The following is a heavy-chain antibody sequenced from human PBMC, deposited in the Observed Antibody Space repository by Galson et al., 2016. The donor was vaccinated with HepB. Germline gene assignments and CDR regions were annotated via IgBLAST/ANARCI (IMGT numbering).Heavy chain of an antibody. V-gene: IGHV4-39*01. CDR1: GGSISSSSYY. D-gene: IGHD5-18*01. Sequence: ETLSLTCTVSGGSISSSSYYWGWIRQPPGKGLEWIGSIYYSGSTYYNPSLKSRVTISLDTSKNQFSLKLSSVTAADTAVYYCARHLKIQLWLRGNWFDPWGQGTLVTVSS. CDR3: ARHLKIQLWLRGNWFDP. CDR2: IYYSGST. J-gene: IGHJ5*02.